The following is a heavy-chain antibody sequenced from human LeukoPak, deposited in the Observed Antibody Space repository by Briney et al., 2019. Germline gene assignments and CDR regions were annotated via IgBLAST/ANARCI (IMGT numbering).Heavy chain of an antibody. V-gene: IGHV3-9*01. D-gene: IGHD2-8*01. Sequence: GGSLRLSCAASGFTFDDYAMHWVRQAPGKGLEWVSGISWNSGTKGYADSVKGRFTISRGNAKNSLYLQMNSLRGEDAALYYCAVLHYYAMDVWGQGTTVTVSS. CDR2: ISWNSGTK. J-gene: IGHJ6*02. CDR1: GFTFDDYA. CDR3: AVLHYYAMDV.